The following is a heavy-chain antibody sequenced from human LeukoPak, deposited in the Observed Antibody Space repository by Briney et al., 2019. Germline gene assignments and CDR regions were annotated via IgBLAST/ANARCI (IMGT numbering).Heavy chain of an antibody. CDR1: GFTVSSNY. CDR2: IYSGGST. V-gene: IGHV3-53*01. D-gene: IGHD4-17*01. J-gene: IGHJ2*01. Sequence: GGSLRLSCAASGFTVSSNYMSWVRQAPGKGLEWVSIIYSGGSTFYADSVKGRFTISRDNSKNTLYLQMNSLRAEDTAVYYCARDYGDYDLPYWYFDLWGRGTLVTVSS. CDR3: ARDYGDYDLPYWYFDL.